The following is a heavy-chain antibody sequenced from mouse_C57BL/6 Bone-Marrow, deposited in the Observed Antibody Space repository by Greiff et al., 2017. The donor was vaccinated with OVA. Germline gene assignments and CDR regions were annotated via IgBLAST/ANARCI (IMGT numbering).Heavy chain of an antibody. V-gene: IGHV1-61*01. CDR3: ARHEAWFAY. CDR2: IYPSDSET. CDR1: GYTFTSYW. Sequence: QVQLKESGAELVRPGSSVKLSCKASGYTFTSYWMDWVKQRPGQGLEWIGNIYPSDSETHYNQKFKDKATLTVDKSSSTAYMQLSSLTSEDAAVYYCARHEAWFAYWGQGTLVTVSA. J-gene: IGHJ3*01.